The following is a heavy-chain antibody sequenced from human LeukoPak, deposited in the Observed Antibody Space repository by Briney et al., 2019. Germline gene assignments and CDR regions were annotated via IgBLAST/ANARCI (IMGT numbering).Heavy chain of an antibody. J-gene: IGHJ4*02. CDR1: GGSIRSSSYY. Sequence: SETLSLTCTVSGGSIRSSSYYWGWIRQPPGKGLEWIGSIYYSGSTYYNPSLKSRVTISVDTSKNQFSLKLSSVTAADTAVYYCARVITTMIDYWGQGTLVTVSS. CDR3: ARVITTMIDY. D-gene: IGHD3-22*01. V-gene: IGHV4-39*07. CDR2: IYYSGST.